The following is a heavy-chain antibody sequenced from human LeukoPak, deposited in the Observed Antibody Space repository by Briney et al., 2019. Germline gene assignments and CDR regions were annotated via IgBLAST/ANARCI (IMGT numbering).Heavy chain of an antibody. CDR3: AILAYRELAYFDY. D-gene: IGHD1-1*01. Sequence: AASVKVSCKVSGYTFTGYYMHWVRQAPGQGLEWMGWINPNSGGTNYAQKFQGRVTMTRDTSISTAYMELSRLRSDDTAVYYCAILAYRELAYFDYWGQGTLVTVSS. V-gene: IGHV1-2*02. CDR1: GYTFTGYY. CDR2: INPNSGGT. J-gene: IGHJ4*02.